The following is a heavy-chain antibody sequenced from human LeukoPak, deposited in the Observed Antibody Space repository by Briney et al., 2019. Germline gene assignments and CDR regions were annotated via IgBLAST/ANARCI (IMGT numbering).Heavy chain of an antibody. J-gene: IGHJ4*02. V-gene: IGHV3-7*01. D-gene: IGHD6-13*01. CDR1: GVSFSTQW. Sequence: PGGSLRLSCAASGVSFSTQWMTWVRQAPGKGLEWVANIKQDGSEKYYVDSVKGRFTISKDNAKNSLYLQMNSLRVEDTAVYYCARRGSSSSWFWIYWGQGTLVTVSS. CDR3: ARRGSSSSWFWIY. CDR2: IKQDGSEK.